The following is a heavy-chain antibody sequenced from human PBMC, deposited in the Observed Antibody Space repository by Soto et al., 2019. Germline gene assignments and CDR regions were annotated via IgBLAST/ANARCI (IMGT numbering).Heavy chain of an antibody. CDR3: ARGLLYFDWLYYYYGMDV. V-gene: IGHV3-30-3*01. CDR1: GFTFSSYA. J-gene: IGHJ6*02. CDR2: ISYDGSNK. D-gene: IGHD3-9*01. Sequence: GGSLRLSCAASGFTFSSYAMHWVRQAPGKGLEWVAVISYDGSNKYYADSVKGRFTISRDNSKNTLYLQMNSLRAEDTAVYYCARGLLYFDWLYYYYGMDVWGQGTKVIVSS.